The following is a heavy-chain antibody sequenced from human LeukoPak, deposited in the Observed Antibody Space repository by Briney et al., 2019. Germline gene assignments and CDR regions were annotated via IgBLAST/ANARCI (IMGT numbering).Heavy chain of an antibody. D-gene: IGHD3-3*01. J-gene: IGHJ4*02. CDR3: AGYDFWSGYFDY. Sequence: GGSLRLSCAASGFTFSSYSMNWVRQAPGKGLEWVSSISSSSSYIYYADSVKVRFTISRDNAKNSLYLQMNSLRAEDTAVYYCAGYDFWSGYFDYWGQGTLVTVSS. CDR1: GFTFSSYS. CDR2: ISSSSSYI. V-gene: IGHV3-21*01.